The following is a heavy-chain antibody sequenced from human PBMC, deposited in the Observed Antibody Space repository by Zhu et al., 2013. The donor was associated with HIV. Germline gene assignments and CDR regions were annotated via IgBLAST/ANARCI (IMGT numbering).Heavy chain of an antibody. CDR3: ARDVDSGRGVFDY. D-gene: IGHD6-19*01. CDR2: INPNSGGT. CDR1: GGTFSNHA. V-gene: IGHV1-2*02. Sequence: QVQLVQSGAEVKKPGSSVKVSCKASGGTFSNHAISWVRQAPGQGLEWMGWINPNSGGTNYAQNFQGRVTMTRDTSISTAHMELSKLRSDDTAVYYCARDVDSGRGVFDYWGQGSLVTVSS. J-gene: IGHJ4*02.